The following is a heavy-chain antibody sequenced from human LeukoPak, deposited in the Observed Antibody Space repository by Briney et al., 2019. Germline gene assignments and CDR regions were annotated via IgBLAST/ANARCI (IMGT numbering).Heavy chain of an antibody. CDR3: ARKDYDSSGSFDY. D-gene: IGHD3-22*01. CDR1: GGSISSGGYS. J-gene: IGHJ4*02. V-gene: IGHV4-30-2*01. CDR2: IYHSGST. Sequence: SETLSLTCAVSGGSISSGGYSWSWIRQPPGKGLEWIGYIYHSGSTYYNPSLKSRVTISVDRSKNQFSPKLSSVTAADTAVYYCARKDYDSSGSFDYWGQGTLVTVSS.